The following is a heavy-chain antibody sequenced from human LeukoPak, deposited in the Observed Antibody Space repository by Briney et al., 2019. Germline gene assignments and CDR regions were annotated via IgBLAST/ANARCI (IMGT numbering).Heavy chain of an antibody. CDR3: ARDSLENSGWYLIDAFDI. V-gene: IGHV1-46*01. CDR1: GYTFTSYY. Sequence: GASVKVSCKASGYTFTSYYMHWVRQAPGQGLEWMGIINPSGGSTSYAQKFQGRVTMTRDTSTSTVYMELSSLRSEDTAVYYCARDSLENSGWYLIDAFDIWGQGTMVTVSS. CDR2: INPSGGST. J-gene: IGHJ3*02. D-gene: IGHD6-19*01.